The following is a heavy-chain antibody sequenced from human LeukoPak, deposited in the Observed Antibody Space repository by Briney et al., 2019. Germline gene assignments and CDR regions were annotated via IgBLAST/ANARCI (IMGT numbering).Heavy chain of an antibody. V-gene: IGHV3-30-3*02. CDR2: MSFDGTHI. CDR3: AKRGGQDGSYYLDY. D-gene: IGHD1-26*01. J-gene: IGHJ4*02. CDR1: GFTFSSYA. Sequence: GGSLRLSCAASGFTFSSYAMHCVRQAPGKGLEWVAVMSFDGTHIYYADSVKGRFTISRDNSKNTLYLQMNSLRAEDTAVYYCAKRGGQDGSYYLDYWGQGTLVTVSS.